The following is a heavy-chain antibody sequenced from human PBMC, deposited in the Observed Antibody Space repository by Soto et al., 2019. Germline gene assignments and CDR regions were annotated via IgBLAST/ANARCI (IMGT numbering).Heavy chain of an antibody. CDR3: TRRGACTNGVCYRFDY. CDR1: GFTFSGPA. J-gene: IGHJ4*02. Sequence: GGSLRLSCAASGFTFSGPAMHWVRQASGKGLEWVGRIRSKANSYATAYAASVKGRFTISRDDSKNTAYLQMNSLKTEDTAVYYCTRRGACTNGVCYRFDYWGQGTLVTVSS. CDR2: IRSKANSYAT. D-gene: IGHD2-8*01. V-gene: IGHV3-73*01.